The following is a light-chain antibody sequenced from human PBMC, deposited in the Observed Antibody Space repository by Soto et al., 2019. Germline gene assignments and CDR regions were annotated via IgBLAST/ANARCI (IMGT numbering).Light chain of an antibody. CDR3: QPYNNWPLT. CDR1: QSVSSTY. CDR2: GAS. J-gene: IGKJ4*01. V-gene: IGKV3D-15*01. Sequence: EIVLTQSPGTLSLSPGERATLSCRARQSVSSTYLAWYQQKPGQAPRLLIYGASTRAAGVPTRFSGSRSGAEFTLTINSLQSEDFAVYYCQPYNNWPLTVGGGTKVDIK.